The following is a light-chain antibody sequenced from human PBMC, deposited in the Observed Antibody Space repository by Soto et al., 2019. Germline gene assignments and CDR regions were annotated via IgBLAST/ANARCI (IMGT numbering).Light chain of an antibody. CDR2: GAS. Sequence: EIVFTQSPGTLSLSPGERATLSCRASQRVASIYLAWYQQKPGQAPRLLIYGASSRATGIPDRFSGSGSGTDFTLTISRXEPEDFAVYYCQQYASSPLTFGGGTKVDTK. V-gene: IGKV3-20*01. J-gene: IGKJ4*01. CDR1: QRVASIY. CDR3: QQYASSPLT.